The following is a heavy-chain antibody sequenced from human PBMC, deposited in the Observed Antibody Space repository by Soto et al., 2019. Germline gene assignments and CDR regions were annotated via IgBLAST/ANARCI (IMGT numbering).Heavy chain of an antibody. CDR3: HGYGY. J-gene: IGHJ4*02. CDR1: GFTVSSSNY. V-gene: IGHV3-53*01. D-gene: IGHD5-12*01. Sequence: EVQLVESGGGLIQPGGSLRLSCVVSGFTVSSSNYMSWVRQAPGKGLEWVSVIYTGGTTYYPDSVKGRFTISRDNSKNTLYLQMTSLRAEDTAVYYCHGYGYWGQGTLVTVSS. CDR2: IYTGGTT.